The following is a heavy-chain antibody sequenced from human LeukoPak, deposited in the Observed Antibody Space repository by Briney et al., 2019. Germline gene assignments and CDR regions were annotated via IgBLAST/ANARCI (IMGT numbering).Heavy chain of an antibody. CDR3: ARVGALSSSWLLY. V-gene: IGHV3-48*03. CDR2: ISRSATTI. J-gene: IGHJ4*02. CDR1: GFTFSSYE. D-gene: IGHD6-13*01. Sequence: PGGSLRLSCAASGFTFSSYEMNWVRQAPGKGLEWVSSISRSATTIYYADSVKGRFTISRDNAKNSLYLQMNSLRAEDTAVYFCARVGALSSSWLLYRGQGTLVTVSS.